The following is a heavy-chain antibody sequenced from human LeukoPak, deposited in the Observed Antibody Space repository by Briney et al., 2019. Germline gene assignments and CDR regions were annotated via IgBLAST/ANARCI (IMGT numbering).Heavy chain of an antibody. Sequence: ASVKVSCKASGYTFTSYAMNWVRQAPGQGLEWMGWINPKSGGTDYAPKFQGRVTLTRDTSITTAYMELTRLRSDDSAVYFCAREVVLTAAMNYWGQGTLVTVSS. J-gene: IGHJ4*02. V-gene: IGHV1-2*02. CDR3: AREVVLTAAMNY. D-gene: IGHD2-2*01. CDR1: GYTFTSYA. CDR2: INPKSGGT.